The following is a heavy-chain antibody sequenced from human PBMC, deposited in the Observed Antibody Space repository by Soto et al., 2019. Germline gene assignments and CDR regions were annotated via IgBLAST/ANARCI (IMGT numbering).Heavy chain of an antibody. CDR2: IPYDGSNK. CDR3: AKERSVVATTPDFDY. Sequence: GGSLRLSCAASGFTFSSYGMHWVRQAPGKGLEWVAVIPYDGSNKYYADSVKGRFTISRDNSKNTLYPQMNSLRAEDTAVYYCAKERSVVATTPDFDYWGQGTLVTVSS. CDR1: GFTFSSYG. D-gene: IGHD5-12*01. V-gene: IGHV3-30*18. J-gene: IGHJ4*02.